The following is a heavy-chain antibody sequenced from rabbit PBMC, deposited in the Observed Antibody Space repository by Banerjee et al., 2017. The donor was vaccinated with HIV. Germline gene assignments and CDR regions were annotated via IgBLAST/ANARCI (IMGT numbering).Heavy chain of an antibody. CDR1: GIDFSRCG. CDR3: ARDPVSGGYNHNL. CDR2: IYTGSAGGL. D-gene: IGHD1-1*01. Sequence: QQQLEESGGGLVKPEGSLTLSCKASGIDFSRCGISWVRKAPGKGLEWIACIYTGSAGGLYYASWAKGRFTISKTSSTTVTLQITSLTAADTATYFCARDPVSGGYNHNLWGPGTLVTVS. J-gene: IGHJ4*01. V-gene: IGHV1S45*01.